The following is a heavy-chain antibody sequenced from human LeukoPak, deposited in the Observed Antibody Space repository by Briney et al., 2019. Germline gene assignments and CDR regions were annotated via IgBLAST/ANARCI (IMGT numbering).Heavy chain of an antibody. D-gene: IGHD3-3*01. Sequence: GGSLRLSCAASGFAFSSYWMHWVRQAPGKGLVWVSRINSDGSSTNYADSVKGRFTISRDNAKNTLYLQMNSLRAEDTAVYYCARTAGHYDFWSGYFYYFDYWGQGTLVTVSS. CDR2: INSDGSST. V-gene: IGHV3-74*01. CDR3: ARTAGHYDFWSGYFYYFDY. J-gene: IGHJ4*02. CDR1: GFAFSSYW.